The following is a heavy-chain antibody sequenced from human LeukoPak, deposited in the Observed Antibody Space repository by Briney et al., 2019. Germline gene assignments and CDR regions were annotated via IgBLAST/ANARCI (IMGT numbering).Heavy chain of an antibody. CDR3: ARDGYNIFDY. Sequence: SETLSLTCTVSGGSISSGDYYWSWLRQPPGKGLEWIGYIYYSGSTYYNPSLKSRVTISVDTSKNQFSLKLSSVTAAATAVYYCARDGYNIFDYWGQGTLVTVSS. CDR2: IYYSGST. V-gene: IGHV4-30-4*01. D-gene: IGHD5-24*01. CDR1: GGSISSGDYY. J-gene: IGHJ4*02.